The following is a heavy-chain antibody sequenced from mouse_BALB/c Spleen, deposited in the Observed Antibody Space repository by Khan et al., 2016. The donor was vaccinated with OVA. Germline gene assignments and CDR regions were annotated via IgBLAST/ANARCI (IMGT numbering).Heavy chain of an antibody. CDR1: GYSITTDYA. D-gene: IGHD1-1*01. J-gene: IGHJ2*01. CDR3: AKVYGGDFDY. CDR2: ISYSGNT. V-gene: IGHV3-2*02. Sequence: VQLKESGPGLVKPSQSLSLTCTVTGYSITTDYAWNWIRQFPGNKLEWMGYISYSGNTKYNPSLKSRISITRDTSKNPFFLQLKSVTTEDTARYNWAKVYGGDFDYWGQGTTLTVSS.